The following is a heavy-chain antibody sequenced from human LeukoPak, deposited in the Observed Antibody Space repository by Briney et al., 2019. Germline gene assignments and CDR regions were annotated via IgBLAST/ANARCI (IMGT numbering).Heavy chain of an antibody. D-gene: IGHD3-10*01. CDR3: ARIRYGSGSYALTYFDY. V-gene: IGHV4-34*01. CDR1: GGSFSGYY. Sequence: KASETLSLTCAVYGGSFSGYYWSWIRQPPGKGLEWIGEINHSGSTNYNPSLKSRVSISVDTSKNQFSLKLSSVTTADTAVYYCARIRYGSGSYALTYFDYWGQGTLVTVSS. CDR2: INHSGST. J-gene: IGHJ4*02.